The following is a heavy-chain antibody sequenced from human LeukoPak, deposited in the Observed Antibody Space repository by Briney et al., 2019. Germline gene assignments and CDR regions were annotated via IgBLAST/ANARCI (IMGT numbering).Heavy chain of an antibody. CDR2: IYTSGST. CDR1: GGSISSGSYY. CDR3: ARLINSGYESIDY. J-gene: IGHJ4*02. V-gene: IGHV4-61*02. D-gene: IGHD5-12*01. Sequence: PSETLSLTCTVSGGSISSGSYYWSWIRQPAGKGLEWIGRIYTSGSTNYNPSLKSRVTISVDTSKNQFSLKLSSVTAADTAVYYCARLINSGYESIDYWGQGTLVTVSS.